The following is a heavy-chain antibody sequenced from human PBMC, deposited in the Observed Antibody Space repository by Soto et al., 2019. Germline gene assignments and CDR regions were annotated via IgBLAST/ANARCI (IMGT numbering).Heavy chain of an antibody. CDR3: ARDRIPLYCSGGSCLGNWFDP. CDR1: GGSISSGGYY. J-gene: IGHJ5*02. D-gene: IGHD2-15*01. V-gene: IGHV4-31*03. CDR2: IYYSGST. Sequence: SETLSLTCTVSGGSISSGGYYWSWIRQHPGKGLEWIGYIYYSGSTYYNPSLKSRVTISVDTSKNQFSLKLSSVTAADTAVYYCARDRIPLYCSGGSCLGNWFDPWGQGTLVTVSS.